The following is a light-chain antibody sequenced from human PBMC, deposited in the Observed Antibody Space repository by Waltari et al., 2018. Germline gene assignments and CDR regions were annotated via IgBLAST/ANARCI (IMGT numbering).Light chain of an antibody. CDR3: HQYGSSPGT. Sequence: ETVLTQSPGTLSLSPGEGATPSCRASQSFSSSYLAWYQQKPGQAPRLLIYGASSRATGIPDRFSGSGSGTDFTLTIIRLGTEDFAVYYCHQYGSSPGTFGQGTKLEIK. V-gene: IGKV3-20*01. CDR2: GAS. CDR1: QSFSSSY. J-gene: IGKJ2*02.